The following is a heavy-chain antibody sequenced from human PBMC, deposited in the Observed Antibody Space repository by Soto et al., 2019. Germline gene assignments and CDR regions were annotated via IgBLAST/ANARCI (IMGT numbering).Heavy chain of an antibody. CDR1: GGTFTTYA. V-gene: IGHV1-69*19. CDR2: ISPMFGAA. Sequence: QVQLVQSGAEMKKPGSSVKVSCQSSGGTFTTYAMNWVRQAPGQGPEWMGDISPMFGAANYAPKFQGRVTITADEYTGTSYMHLSSLTSEDTALYFCAREVQVHTPAFVYWGQGTLVTVSS. D-gene: IGHD3-10*01. CDR3: AREVQVHTPAFVY. J-gene: IGHJ4*02.